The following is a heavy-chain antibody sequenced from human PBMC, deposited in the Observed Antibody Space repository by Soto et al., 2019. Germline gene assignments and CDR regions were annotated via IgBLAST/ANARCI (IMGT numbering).Heavy chain of an antibody. Sequence: EVQLLESGGGLVQPGGSLRLSCAASGFTFSSYAMSWVRQAPGKGLEWVSAISGSGGSTYYADSVKGRFTISRDNSKNTLDLQMTSLRAEDTAVYYCAKGDLGEDIVVVVAAGIDSWGQGPLVTVSS. J-gene: IGHJ4*02. CDR3: AKGDLGEDIVVVVAAGIDS. D-gene: IGHD2-15*01. CDR1: GFTFSSYA. V-gene: IGHV3-23*01. CDR2: ISGSGGST.